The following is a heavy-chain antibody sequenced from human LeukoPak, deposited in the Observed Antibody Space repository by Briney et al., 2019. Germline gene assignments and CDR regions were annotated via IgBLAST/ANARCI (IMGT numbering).Heavy chain of an antibody. CDR2: MNPITGST. V-gene: IGHV1-8*01. CDR3: ARVKRFPTVWFDP. Sequence: ASVKVSCKASGYTFSDYDINWVRQAAGQGLEWMGWMNPITGSTGYVQKFRGRIIMTRDTSITTAFMELTSLTSDDAAIYYCARVKRFPTVWFDPWGQGTLVSVSS. CDR1: GYTFSDYD. J-gene: IGHJ5*02. D-gene: IGHD3-10*01.